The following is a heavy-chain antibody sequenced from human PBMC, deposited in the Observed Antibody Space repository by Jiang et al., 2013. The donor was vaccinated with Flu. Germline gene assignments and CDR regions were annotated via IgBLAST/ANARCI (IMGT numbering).Heavy chain of an antibody. CDR3: ARDRRITIFGVVNKAFDI. V-gene: IGHV4-4*02. CDR2: IYHSGST. Sequence: GLVKPSGTLSLTCAVSGGSISSSNWWSWVRQPPGKGLEWIGEIYHSGSTNYNPSLKSRVTISVDKSKNQFSLKLSSVTAADTAVYYCARDRRITIFGVVNKAFDIWGQGTMVTVSS. D-gene: IGHD3-3*01. CDR1: GGSISSSNW. J-gene: IGHJ3*02.